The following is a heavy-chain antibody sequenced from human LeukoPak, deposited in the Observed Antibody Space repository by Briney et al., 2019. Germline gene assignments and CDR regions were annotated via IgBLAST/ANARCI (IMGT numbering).Heavy chain of an antibody. D-gene: IGHD6-6*01. V-gene: IGHV3-23*01. CDR1: GLTLSCCA. CDR2: ISISGDVT. Sequence: GGSLRLSCAASGLTLSCCAMTWVRQAPGKGLEWVSSISISGDVTNYTDSVKGRFTISRDDSKNTVYLQMNSLRVEDTAMYYCANTHKNAPGVYWGQGTLVTVPS. CDR3: ANTHKNAPGVY. J-gene: IGHJ4*02.